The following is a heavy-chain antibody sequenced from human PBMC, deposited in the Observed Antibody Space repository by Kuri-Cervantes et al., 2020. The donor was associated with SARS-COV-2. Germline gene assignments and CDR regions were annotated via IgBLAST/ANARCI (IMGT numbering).Heavy chain of an antibody. V-gene: IGHV4-39*01. CDR2: INHSGST. J-gene: IGHJ6*04. Sequence: SETLSLTCTVSGGSISSGDYYWSWIRQPPGKGLEWIGEINHSGSTNYNPSLKSRVTISVDTSKNQFSLKLSSVTAADTAVYYCARHGGFLDVWGKGTTVTVSS. CDR1: GGSISSGDYY. CDR3: ARHGGFLDV. D-gene: IGHD4-23*01.